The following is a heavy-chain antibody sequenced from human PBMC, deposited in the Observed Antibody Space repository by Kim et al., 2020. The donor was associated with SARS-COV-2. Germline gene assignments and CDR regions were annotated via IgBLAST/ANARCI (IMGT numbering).Heavy chain of an antibody. CDR2: ISGGGGST. Sequence: GGSLRLSCAASGFTFSSYAMSWVRQAPGKGLEWVSAISGGGGSTYYADSVKGRFTISRDNSKNTLYLQMNSLRAEDTAVYYCAKVYDSSGYYPDWYFDLWGRGTLVTVSS. CDR1: GFTFSSYA. CDR3: AKVYDSSGYYPDWYFDL. V-gene: IGHV3-23*01. D-gene: IGHD3-22*01. J-gene: IGHJ2*01.